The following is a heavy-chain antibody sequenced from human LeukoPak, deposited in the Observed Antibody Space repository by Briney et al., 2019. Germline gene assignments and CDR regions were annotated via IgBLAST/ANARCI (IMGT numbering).Heavy chain of an antibody. J-gene: IGHJ4*02. CDR2: IYHGGST. CDR3: ARDLASCAGDCYSDGFDY. Sequence: SETLSLTCTVSGYSISSGYYWGWIRQSPGKGLEWIGSIYHGGSTYYNPSLRSRVIVSVDTSKNHFSLKMSSVTAADTAVYYCARDLASCAGDCYSDGFDYWGQGALVTVSS. V-gene: IGHV4-38-2*02. D-gene: IGHD2-21*02. CDR1: GYSISSGYY.